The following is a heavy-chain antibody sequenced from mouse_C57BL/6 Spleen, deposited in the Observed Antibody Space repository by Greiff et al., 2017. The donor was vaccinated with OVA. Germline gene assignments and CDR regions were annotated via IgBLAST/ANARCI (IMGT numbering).Heavy chain of an antibody. Sequence: VKLVESGPGLVAPSQSLSITCTVSGFSLTSYGVSWVRQPPGKGLEWLGVIWGDGSTNYHSALISRLSIIKDNSKSHVFLQLNSLLTDDTATYYCASLYYYGSSQFAYWGQGTLVTVSA. D-gene: IGHD1-1*01. CDR2: IWGDGST. J-gene: IGHJ3*01. CDR3: ASLYYYGSSQFAY. CDR1: GFSLTSYG. V-gene: IGHV2-3*01.